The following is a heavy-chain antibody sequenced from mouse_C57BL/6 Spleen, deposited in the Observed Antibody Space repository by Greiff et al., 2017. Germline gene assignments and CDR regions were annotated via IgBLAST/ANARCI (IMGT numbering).Heavy chain of an antibody. CDR3: ARDYSNYGTWFAY. Sequence: EVKVVESGAELVKPGASVKLSYTASGFNIKDYYMHWVKQRTEQGLEWIGRIDPEDGETKYAPKFQGKATITADTSSNTAYLQLSSLTSEDTAVYYCARDYSNYGTWFAYWGQGTLVTVSA. D-gene: IGHD2-5*01. CDR2: IDPEDGET. J-gene: IGHJ3*01. CDR1: GFNIKDYY. V-gene: IGHV14-2*01.